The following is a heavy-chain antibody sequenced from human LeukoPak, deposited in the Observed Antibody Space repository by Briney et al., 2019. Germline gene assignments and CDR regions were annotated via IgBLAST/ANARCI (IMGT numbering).Heavy chain of an antibody. V-gene: IGHV3-49*04. CDR3: ASDYDILTGSTDAFDI. CDR2: IRSKAYGGTT. D-gene: IGHD3-9*01. Sequence: GGSLRLSCTASGFTFGDYAMSWVRQAPGKGLEWVGFIRSKAYGGTTEYAASVKGRFTISRDDSKSIAYLQMNSLKTEDTAVYYCASDYDILTGSTDAFDIWGQGTMVTVSS. CDR1: GFTFGDYA. J-gene: IGHJ3*02.